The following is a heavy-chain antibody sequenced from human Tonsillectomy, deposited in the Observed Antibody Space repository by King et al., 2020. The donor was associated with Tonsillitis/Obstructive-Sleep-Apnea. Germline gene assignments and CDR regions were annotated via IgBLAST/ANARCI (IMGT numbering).Heavy chain of an antibody. J-gene: IGHJ3*02. V-gene: IGHV4-59*01. D-gene: IGHD5-18*01. Sequence: QLQESGPGLVKPSETLSLTCTVSGGSISTYYWSWIRQPPGKGLEWIGYIYYSGSTNYNPSLKSRVTISVDTSKNQFSLKLSSVTAADTAVYYCARDNVDTASAFDIWGQGTIVTVSA. CDR2: IYYSGST. CDR1: GGSISTYY. CDR3: ARDNVDTASAFDI.